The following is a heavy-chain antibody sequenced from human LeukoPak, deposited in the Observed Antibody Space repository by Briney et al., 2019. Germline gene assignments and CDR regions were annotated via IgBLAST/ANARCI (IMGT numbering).Heavy chain of an antibody. CDR3: ARSRPFDAFDI. J-gene: IGHJ3*02. Sequence: GGSLRLSCAASGFTFSSYAMHWVRQAPGKGLEWVAVISYDGSNKYYADSVKGRFTISRDNSKNTLYLQMNSLRSEDTAVYYCARSRPFDAFDIWGQGTMVTVSS. V-gene: IGHV3-30-3*01. CDR1: GFTFSSYA. CDR2: ISYDGSNK.